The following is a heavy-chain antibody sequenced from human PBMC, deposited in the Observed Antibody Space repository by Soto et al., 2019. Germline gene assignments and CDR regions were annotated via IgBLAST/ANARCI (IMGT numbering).Heavy chain of an antibody. CDR3: ARSRYYYGSGSYYQEYNWFDP. D-gene: IGHD3-10*01. Sequence: SETLSLTCXVSGGSISSGGYSWSLIRQPPGKGLEWIGCIYHSGSTYYNPSLKSRVTISVDRSKNQFSLKLSSVTAADTAVYYCARSRYYYGSGSYYQEYNWFDPWGQGTLVTVSS. CDR2: IYHSGST. V-gene: IGHV4-30-2*01. J-gene: IGHJ5*02. CDR1: GGSISSGGYS.